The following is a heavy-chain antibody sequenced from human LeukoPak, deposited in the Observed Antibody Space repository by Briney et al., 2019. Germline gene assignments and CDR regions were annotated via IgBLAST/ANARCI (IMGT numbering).Heavy chain of an antibody. CDR3: ARDRYYYGSGSLSY. J-gene: IGHJ4*02. Sequence: ASVKVSCKASGYTFTGYYMHWVRQAPGQGLEWRGWINPNSGGTNYAQKFQGRVTMTRDTSISTAYMELSRLRSDDTAVYYCARDRYYYGSGSLSYWGQGTLVTVSS. CDR1: GYTFTGYY. CDR2: INPNSGGT. V-gene: IGHV1-2*02. D-gene: IGHD3-10*01.